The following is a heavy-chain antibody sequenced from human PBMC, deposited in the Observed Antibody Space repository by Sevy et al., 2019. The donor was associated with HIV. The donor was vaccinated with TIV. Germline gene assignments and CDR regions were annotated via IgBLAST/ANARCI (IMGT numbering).Heavy chain of an antibody. D-gene: IGHD3-9*01. Sequence: GGSLRISCAASGFTYNSYAMSWVRQAPGKGLEWVSLVSGSAATKTYADSVKGRFTIFRDNSKNTLYLQMNSLRAEDTAVYYCAKEGDILTGYYCLNWGQGTLVTVSS. CDR1: GFTYNSYA. CDR3: AKEGDILTGYYCLN. V-gene: IGHV3-23*01. J-gene: IGHJ4*02. CDR2: VSGSAATK.